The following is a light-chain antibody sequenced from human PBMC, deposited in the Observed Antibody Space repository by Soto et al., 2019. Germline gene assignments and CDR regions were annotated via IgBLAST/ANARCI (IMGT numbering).Light chain of an antibody. Sequence: SVLTQPASVSGSPGQSITFSCPGTSSDVGGYNYVSWYQQHPGKAPKLMIYDVSNRPSGVSNRFSGSKSGNTASLTISGLQAEDEADYYCSSYTSSSTNVFGTGTKVTVL. CDR2: DVS. V-gene: IGLV2-14*01. J-gene: IGLJ1*01. CDR1: SSDVGGYNY. CDR3: SSYTSSSTNV.